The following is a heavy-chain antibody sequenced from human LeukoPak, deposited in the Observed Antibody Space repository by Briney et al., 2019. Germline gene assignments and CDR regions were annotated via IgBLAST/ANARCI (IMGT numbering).Heavy chain of an antibody. Sequence: GGSLRLSCAVSGLTISGQWMNWVRQAPGKGLEWVSYISSGGSTIYYADSVKGRFTISRDNAKNSLYLQMNSLRAEDTALYYCARDTFDIWGQGTMVTVSS. J-gene: IGHJ3*02. CDR3: ARDTFDI. CDR2: ISSGGSTI. V-gene: IGHV3-48*04. CDR1: GLTISGQW.